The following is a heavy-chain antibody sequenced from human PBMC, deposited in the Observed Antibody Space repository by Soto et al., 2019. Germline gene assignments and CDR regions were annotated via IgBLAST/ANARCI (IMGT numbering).Heavy chain of an antibody. CDR3: ATAAAGNSPFNY. Sequence: GGSLRLSCAASGFTFSTYGMHWVRQAPGKGLEWVAVTWYDGNDKYYADSVKGRFTISRDNSKNTLYLQMNSLGAEDTAVYYCATAAAGNSPFNYWGQGTLVTVSS. J-gene: IGHJ4*02. CDR2: TWYDGNDK. V-gene: IGHV3-33*01. D-gene: IGHD2-2*01. CDR1: GFTFSTYG.